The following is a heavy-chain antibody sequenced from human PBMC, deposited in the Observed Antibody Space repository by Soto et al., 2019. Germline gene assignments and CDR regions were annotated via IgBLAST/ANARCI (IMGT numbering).Heavy chain of an antibody. CDR3: AREGGTSTYYPLEFDY. Sequence: QPHLVQSGDEMKRPGASVKVSCKAYGYTFISYGINWVRQAPGQGLEWMGWIAPFRGEAKYVESLQDRITMTIDTSAATAYLEVRSLTADDTAVYFCAREGGTSTYYPLEFDYWGQGTLVTVSS. V-gene: IGHV1-18*01. J-gene: IGHJ4*02. D-gene: IGHD2-2*01. CDR1: GYTFISYG. CDR2: IAPFRGEA.